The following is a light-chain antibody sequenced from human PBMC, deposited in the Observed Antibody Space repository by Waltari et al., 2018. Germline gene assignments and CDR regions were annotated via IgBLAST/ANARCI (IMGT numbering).Light chain of an antibody. CDR3: CSYAGSYTLA. Sequence: QSALTQPRSVSGSPGQSVTISCTGTSSDIGGYKYVSWYQQPPGKAPQPMIFDVNKRPSGVPDRFPGSKSGNTASLTISGLQAEDETDYYCCSYAGSYTLAFGGGTKLTVL. CDR1: SSDIGGYKY. CDR2: DVN. V-gene: IGLV2-11*01. J-gene: IGLJ2*01.